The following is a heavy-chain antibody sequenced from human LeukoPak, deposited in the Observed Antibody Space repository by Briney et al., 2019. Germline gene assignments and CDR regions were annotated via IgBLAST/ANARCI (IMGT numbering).Heavy chain of an antibody. Sequence: SETLSLTCTVSGDSISYYYWSWIRQPPGKGLEWIGKIYYSGNTNYNPSLKSRVTISVDTSKNQFSLKLSSATAADTAVYYCARVRGYSYDSSDFDYWGQGTLVTVSS. CDR1: GDSISYYY. CDR2: IYYSGNT. D-gene: IGHD5-18*01. J-gene: IGHJ4*02. CDR3: ARVRGYSYDSSDFDY. V-gene: IGHV4-59*01.